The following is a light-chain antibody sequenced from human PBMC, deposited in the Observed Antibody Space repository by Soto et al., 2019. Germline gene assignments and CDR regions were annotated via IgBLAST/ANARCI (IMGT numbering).Light chain of an antibody. CDR2: GAS. CDR1: QSVSSN. J-gene: IGKJ1*01. Sequence: ELVMTQSPATLSVSPGERATLSCRASQSVSSNLAWYQQKPGQAPRLLIYGASTRATDIPARFSGSGCGTEFTLTISSMQPEDFAVYYCQQYNNWPPVTFGQGTKVDIK. CDR3: QQYNNWPPVT. V-gene: IGKV3-15*01.